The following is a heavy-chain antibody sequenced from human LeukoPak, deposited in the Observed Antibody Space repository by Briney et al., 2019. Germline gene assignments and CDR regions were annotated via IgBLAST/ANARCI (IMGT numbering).Heavy chain of an antibody. CDR1: GFTFSSYA. CDR2: ISGSGGST. J-gene: IGHJ4*02. D-gene: IGHD2-15*01. CDR3: AKYCSGASCYAGLDS. Sequence: GGSLRLSCAASGFTFSSYAMHWVRQAPGKGLEWVSAISGSGGSTYYADSVKGRFTISRDNSKNTLYLQKNSLRAEDTAVYYCAKYCSGASCYAGLDSWGQGTLVTVSS. V-gene: IGHV3-23*01.